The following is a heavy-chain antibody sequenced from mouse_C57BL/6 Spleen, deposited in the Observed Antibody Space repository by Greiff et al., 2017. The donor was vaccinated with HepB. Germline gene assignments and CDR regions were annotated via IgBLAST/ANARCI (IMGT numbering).Heavy chain of an antibody. CDR1: GFTFSDYY. D-gene: IGHD1-1*01. CDR2: INYDGSST. Sequence: EVKLMESEGGLVQPGSSMKLSCTASGFTFSDYYMAWVRQVPEKGLEWVANINYDGSSTYYLDSLKSRFIISRDNAKNILYLQMSSLKSEDTATYYCARDGGYYGSSVGAMDYWGQGTSVTVSS. CDR3: ARDGGYYGSSVGAMDY. J-gene: IGHJ4*01. V-gene: IGHV5-16*01.